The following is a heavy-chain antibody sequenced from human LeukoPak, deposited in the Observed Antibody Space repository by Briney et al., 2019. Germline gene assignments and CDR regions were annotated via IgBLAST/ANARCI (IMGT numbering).Heavy chain of an antibody. Sequence: GGSLRLSCAASGFTFSSYAMSWVRQAPGKGLEWVSAISGSGGSTYYADSVKGRFTISRDNSKNTLYLQMNSLRAEDTAVYYCAKDRLWSGRPYYFDYWGQGTLVTVSS. CDR2: ISGSGGST. D-gene: IGHD3-3*01. CDR1: GFTFSSYA. CDR3: AKDRLWSGRPYYFDY. J-gene: IGHJ4*02. V-gene: IGHV3-23*01.